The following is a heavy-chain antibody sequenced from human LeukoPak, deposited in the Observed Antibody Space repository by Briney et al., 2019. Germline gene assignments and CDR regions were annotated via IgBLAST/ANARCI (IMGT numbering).Heavy chain of an antibody. CDR1: GFTSSSYA. CDR2: ISGSGGST. Sequence: PGGSLRLSCAASGFTSSSYAMSWVRQAPGKGLEWVSAISGSGGSTYYADSVKGRFTISRDNSKNTLYLQMNSLRAEDTAVYYCAKGGPIRGDSRSFDYWGQGTLVTVSS. D-gene: IGHD3-16*01. CDR3: AKGGPIRGDSRSFDY. J-gene: IGHJ4*02. V-gene: IGHV3-23*01.